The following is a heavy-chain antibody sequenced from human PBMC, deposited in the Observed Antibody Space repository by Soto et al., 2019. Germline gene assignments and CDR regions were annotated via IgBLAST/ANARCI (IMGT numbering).Heavy chain of an antibody. CDR2: ISGSGSTI. J-gene: IGHJ1*01. Sequence: QPGGSLRLSCEATGFTFSSHEMNWIRQTPGKRLEWIAKISGSGSTINYADSVKGRFTISRDNVQRTLHLQMDSLRVEDTGVYYCARGGVYWGRGTQVTVSS. D-gene: IGHD2-8*01. V-gene: IGHV3-48*03. CDR1: GFTFSSHE. CDR3: ARGGVY.